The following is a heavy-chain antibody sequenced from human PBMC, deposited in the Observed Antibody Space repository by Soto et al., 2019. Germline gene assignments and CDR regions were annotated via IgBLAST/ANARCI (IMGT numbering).Heavy chain of an antibody. Sequence: QVQLVESGGGVVQPGRSLRLSCAASGFTFSSYGMHWVRQAPGKGLEWVAVISYDGSNKYYADSVKGRFTISRDNSKNTLYLQMNSLRAEDTAVYYGAKDLWSSGWYRGTYYYYGMDVWGQGTTVTVSS. CDR1: GFTFSSYG. CDR3: AKDLWSSGWYRGTYYYYGMDV. D-gene: IGHD6-19*01. CDR2: ISYDGSNK. V-gene: IGHV3-30*18. J-gene: IGHJ6*02.